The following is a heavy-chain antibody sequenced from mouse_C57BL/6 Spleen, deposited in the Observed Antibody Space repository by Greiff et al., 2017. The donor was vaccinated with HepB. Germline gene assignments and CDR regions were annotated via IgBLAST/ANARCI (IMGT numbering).Heavy chain of an antibody. CDR1: GYAFSSYW. J-gene: IGHJ4*01. Sequence: VQLQQSGAELVKPGASVKISCKASGYAFSSYWMNWVKQRPGKGREWIGQIYSGDGDTNYNGKFKGKAKLTADKSSGTAYMQLSSLTSEDSAVYFCARGGYDYDYAMDYWGQGTSVTVSS. D-gene: IGHD2-4*01. CDR3: ARGGYDYDYAMDY. V-gene: IGHV1-80*01. CDR2: IYSGDGDT.